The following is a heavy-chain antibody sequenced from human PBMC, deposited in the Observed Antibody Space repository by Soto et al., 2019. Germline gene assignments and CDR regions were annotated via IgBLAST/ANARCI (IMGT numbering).Heavy chain of an antibody. D-gene: IGHD2-8*01. CDR2: IDPSDSYT. Sequence: YRSANYCSSWVSKIKCKGLKWMGRIDPSDSYTNDSPSFQGHVTISADKSISTAYLQWSSLKASDTAMYYCARIGVAATRYYNTVMDVWGQGPSVTGTS. V-gene: IGHV5-10-1*01. CDR3: ARIGVAATRYYNTVMDV. CDR1: YRSANYC. J-gene: IGHJ6*02.